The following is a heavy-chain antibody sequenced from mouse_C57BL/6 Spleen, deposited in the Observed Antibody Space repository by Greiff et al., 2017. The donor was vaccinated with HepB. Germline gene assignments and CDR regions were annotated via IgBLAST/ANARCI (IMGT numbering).Heavy chain of an antibody. V-gene: IGHV1-80*01. CDR1: GYAFSSYW. CDR3: ARFITTVVRYAMDY. CDR2: IYPGDGDT. J-gene: IGHJ4*01. Sequence: QVQLQQSGAELVKPGASVKISCKASGYAFSSYWMNWVKQRPGKGLEWIGQIYPGDGDTNYNGKFKGKATLTADKSSSTAYMQLSSLTSEDSAVYFCARFITTVVRYAMDYWGQGTSVTVSS. D-gene: IGHD1-1*01.